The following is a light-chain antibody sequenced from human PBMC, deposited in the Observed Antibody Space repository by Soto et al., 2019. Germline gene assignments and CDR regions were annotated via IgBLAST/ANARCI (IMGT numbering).Light chain of an antibody. CDR1: QSVLYSSNNENS. CDR3: QQYYSVPPT. CDR2: WAS. Sequence: DIVMTQSPDSLAVSLGERATINCKSSQSVLYSSNNENSLAWYQQKPGQPPKLLIYWASTRESGVPDRFSGGGSGTDFTLTISGLQAEDVAVYYCQQYYSVPPTFGQGTKVEI. J-gene: IGKJ1*01. V-gene: IGKV4-1*01.